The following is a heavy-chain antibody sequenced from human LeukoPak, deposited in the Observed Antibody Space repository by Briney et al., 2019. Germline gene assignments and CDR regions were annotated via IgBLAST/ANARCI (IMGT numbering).Heavy chain of an antibody. CDR3: TTVSRSSGRGYFDY. D-gene: IGHD6-19*01. V-gene: IGHV3-74*01. CDR2: MNSDGSSI. J-gene: IGHJ4*02. Sequence: PVGSLRLSCAASGFPFSNYWMHWVRQAPGKGLVWVSRMNSDGSSISYADSVKGRFTISRDNAKNTLYLQMNSLRAEDAAVYYCTTVSRSSGRGYFDYWGQGTLVTVSS. CDR1: GFPFSNYW.